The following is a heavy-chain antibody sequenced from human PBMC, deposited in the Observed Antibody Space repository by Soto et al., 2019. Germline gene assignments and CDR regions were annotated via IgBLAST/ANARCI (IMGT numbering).Heavy chain of an antibody. CDR2: IYYSGST. CDR1: GGSISSSSYY. Sequence: QLQLQESGPGLVKPSETLSLTCTVSGGSISSSSYYWGWIRQPPGKGLEWIGSIYYSGSTYYNPSLKSRVTISVDTSKNQFSLKLSSVTAADTAVYYCARQDLPRGSSWYWYYFDYWGQGTLVTVSS. D-gene: IGHD6-13*01. V-gene: IGHV4-39*01. CDR3: ARQDLPRGSSWYWYYFDY. J-gene: IGHJ4*02.